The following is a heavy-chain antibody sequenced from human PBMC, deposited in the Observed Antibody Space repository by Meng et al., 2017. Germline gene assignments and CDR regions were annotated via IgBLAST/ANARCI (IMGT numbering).Heavy chain of an antibody. D-gene: IGHD3-10*01. CDR2: ISGSGGST. Sequence: GESLKISCAASGFTFSSYAMSWVRQAPGQGLEWVSAISGSGGSTYYADSVKGRFTISRDNSKTTLYLQMNSLRAEDTAVYYCARKILPYGSGTGGFDYWGQGTLVTVSS. CDR3: ARKILPYGSGTGGFDY. CDR1: GFTFSSYA. V-gene: IGHV3-23*01. J-gene: IGHJ4*02.